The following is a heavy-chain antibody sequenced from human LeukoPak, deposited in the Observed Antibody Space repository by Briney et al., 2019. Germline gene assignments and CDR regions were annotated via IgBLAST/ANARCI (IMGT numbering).Heavy chain of an antibody. CDR1: GGSIGTYY. Sequence: SETLSLTCTVSGGSIGTYYWSWIRQPPGKGLEWIGYIYTSGSTNYNPSLKSRVTISVDTSKNQFSLKLSSVTAADTAVYYCARHANNYDFWSGSASNWFDPWGQGTLVTVSS. D-gene: IGHD3-3*01. CDR3: ARHANNYDFWSGSASNWFDP. V-gene: IGHV4-4*09. CDR2: IYTSGST. J-gene: IGHJ5*02.